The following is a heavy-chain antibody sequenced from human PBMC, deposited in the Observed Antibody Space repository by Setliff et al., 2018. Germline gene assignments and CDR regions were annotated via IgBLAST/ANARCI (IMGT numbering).Heavy chain of an antibody. V-gene: IGHV4-38-2*01. J-gene: IGHJ4*02. CDR3: ARQLCSSGYCYATTFDY. CDR1: GYSISSGYY. D-gene: IGHD3-22*01. CDR2: IYRSGST. Sequence: PSETLSLTCAVSGYSISSGYYWGWIRQAPGKGLEWIASIYRSGSTYYNPSLKNRVTISVDTSKNQFPLKLSSLTASDTAVYYCARQLCSSGYCYATTFDYWGQGTLVTAPQ.